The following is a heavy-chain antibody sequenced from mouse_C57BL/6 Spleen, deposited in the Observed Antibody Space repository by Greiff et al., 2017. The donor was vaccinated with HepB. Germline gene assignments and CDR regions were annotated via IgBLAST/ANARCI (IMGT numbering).Heavy chain of an antibody. CDR2: INPSSGYT. CDR3: ARGDGYPYWYFDV. Sequence: QVQLKQSGAELARPGASVKMSCKASGYTFTSYTMHWVKQRPGQGLEWIGYINPSSGYTKYNQKFKDKATLTADKSSSTAYMQLSSLTSEDSAVYYCARGDGYPYWYFDVWGTGTTVTVSS. CDR1: GYTFTSYT. J-gene: IGHJ1*03. D-gene: IGHD2-3*01. V-gene: IGHV1-4*01.